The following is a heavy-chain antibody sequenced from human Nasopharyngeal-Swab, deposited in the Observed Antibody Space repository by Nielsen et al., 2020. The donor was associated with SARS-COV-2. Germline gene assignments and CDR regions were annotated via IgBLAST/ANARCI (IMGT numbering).Heavy chain of an antibody. D-gene: IGHD3-10*01. CDR2: ISYDGSNK. CDR3: ARDAPRIIMVRGGGPYYFDY. J-gene: IGHJ4*02. Sequence: GESLKISCAASGFTFSSYGMHWVRQAPGKGLEWVAVISYDGSNKNYADSVKGRFTISRDNSKNTLYLQMNSLRAEDTAVYYCARDAPRIIMVRGGGPYYFDYWGQGTLVTVSS. V-gene: IGHV3-30*03. CDR1: GFTFSSYG.